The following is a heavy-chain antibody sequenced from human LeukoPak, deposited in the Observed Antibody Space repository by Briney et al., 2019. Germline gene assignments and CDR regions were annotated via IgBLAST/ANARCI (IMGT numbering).Heavy chain of an antibody. CDR2: ISWNSGSI. V-gene: IGHV3-9*01. Sequence: GRSLRLSCAASGFTFDDYAMHWVRQAPGKGLEWVSGISWNSGSIGYADSVKGRFTISRDNAKNFLYLQMNSLRAEDTALYYCAKLGYGSGWYEGWFDHWGQGTLVTVSS. D-gene: IGHD6-19*01. CDR3: AKLGYGSGWYEGWFDH. J-gene: IGHJ5*02. CDR1: GFTFDDYA.